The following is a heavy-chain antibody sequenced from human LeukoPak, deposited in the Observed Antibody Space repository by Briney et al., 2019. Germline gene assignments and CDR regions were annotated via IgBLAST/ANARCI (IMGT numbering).Heavy chain of an antibody. CDR1: GFTFSSYG. CDR2: IWYDGSNK. J-gene: IGHJ6*02. D-gene: IGHD2-2*01. V-gene: IGHV3-33*01. CDR3: ARDRRYCSSTSCYGHYYYYGMDV. Sequence: GGSLRLSCAASGFTFSSYGMHWVRQAPGKGLEWVAVIWYDGSNKYYADSVKGRFTISRDNSKNTLYLQMNSLRAEDTAVYYYARDRRYCSSTSCYGHYYYYGMDVWGQGTTVTVSS.